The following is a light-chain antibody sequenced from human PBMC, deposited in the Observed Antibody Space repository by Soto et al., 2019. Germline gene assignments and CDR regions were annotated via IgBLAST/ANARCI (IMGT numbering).Light chain of an antibody. J-gene: IGKJ1*01. Sequence: EIVMTQSPATLSVSPGDRATLSCRASQSVSSNLAWYQQKPGQAPRLLIYGASTRATGIPARFSGSGSGTEFTLTISSLQSEDFAIYYCQHYNNWARTFGQGTKGEIK. CDR3: QHYNNWART. CDR1: QSVSSN. V-gene: IGKV3-15*01. CDR2: GAS.